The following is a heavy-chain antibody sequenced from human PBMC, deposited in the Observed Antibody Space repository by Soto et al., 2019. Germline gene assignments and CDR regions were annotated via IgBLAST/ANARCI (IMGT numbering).Heavy chain of an antibody. D-gene: IGHD5-18*01. CDR1: GFLVNSAY. V-gene: IGHV3-53*01. J-gene: IGHJ4*02. CDR2: INSDGST. CDR3: ARSGYSFAWGY. Sequence: EVQLVESGGGLIPPGGSLRLSCAASGFLVNSAYMTWVRQAPGKGLEWLSTINSDGSTLYAESVKGRFTISRDNAKNRLDLQMNILRAEDTAMYYCARSGYSFAWGYWGQGTLVIVTS.